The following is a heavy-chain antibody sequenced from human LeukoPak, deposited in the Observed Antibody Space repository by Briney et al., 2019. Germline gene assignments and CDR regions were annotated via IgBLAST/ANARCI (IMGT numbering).Heavy chain of an antibody. CDR2: IYYSGST. V-gene: IGHV4-39*07. CDR3: ARVLPYYYDSRGDAFDI. J-gene: IGHJ3*02. CDR1: GGSISSTSYY. Sequence: SETLSLTCTVSGGSISSTSYYWGWIRQPPGKGLEWIGSIYYSGSTYYNPSLKSRVTISIDTSKNQFSLKLSSVTAADTAVYYCARVLPYYYDSRGDAFDIWGQGTMVTVSS. D-gene: IGHD3-22*01.